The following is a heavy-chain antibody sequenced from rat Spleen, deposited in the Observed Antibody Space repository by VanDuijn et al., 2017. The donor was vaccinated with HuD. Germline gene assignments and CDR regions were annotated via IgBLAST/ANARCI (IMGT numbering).Heavy chain of an antibody. CDR2: ISTGGGNT. J-gene: IGHJ3*01. V-gene: IGHV5-25*01. CDR1: GFTYSNYV. D-gene: IGHD1-9*01. CDR3: ARGGYNFGWFAY. Sequence: EVQLVESDGGLVQPGRSMKLSCAASGFTYSNYVMAWVSQAPTKGLEWVASISTGGGNTYYRDSVKGRFTISRDNAKNNLYLQMSSLRSEDTATFYCARGGYNFGWFAYWCQVTLVTVSS.